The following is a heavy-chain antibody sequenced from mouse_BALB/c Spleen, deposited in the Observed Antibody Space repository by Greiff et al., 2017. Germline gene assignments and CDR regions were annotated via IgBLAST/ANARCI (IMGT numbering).Heavy chain of an antibody. V-gene: IGHV7-3*02. CDR3: ARDKGYYYAMDY. CDR1: GFTFTDYY. CDR2: IRNKANGYTT. Sequence: EVKLVESGGGLVQPGGSLRLSCAISGFTFTDYYMSWVRQPPGKALEWLGFIRNKANGYTTEYSASVKGRFTISRDNSQSILYLQMNTLRAEDSATYYCARDKGYYYAMDYWGQGTSVTVSS. D-gene: IGHD3-3*01. J-gene: IGHJ4*01.